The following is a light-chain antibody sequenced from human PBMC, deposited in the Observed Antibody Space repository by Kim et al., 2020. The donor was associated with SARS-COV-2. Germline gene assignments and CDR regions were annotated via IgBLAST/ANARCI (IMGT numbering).Light chain of an antibody. V-gene: IGKV1-9*01. CDR3: QQLNSYPPT. Sequence: SASVGDRVTITCRTSQGISGYLAWFQQQPGKAPKLLIYAASTLQGGVPSRFSGSGSGTEFTLTIGSLQPEDFATYYCQQLNSYPPTFGQGTKLEI. J-gene: IGKJ2*01. CDR1: QGISGY. CDR2: AAS.